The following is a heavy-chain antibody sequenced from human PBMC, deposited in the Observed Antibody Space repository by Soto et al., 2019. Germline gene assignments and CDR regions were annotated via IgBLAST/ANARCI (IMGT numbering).Heavy chain of an antibody. CDR2: INAGNGNT. CDR1: GYIFVNYG. Sequence: XSVKVSFNASGYIFVNYGIAWVRQAPGQRLEWMGWINAGNGNTKYSQKFQGRVTITRDTSATTAYMELTSLRSEDTAVYYCARDMGFGLSDYWGQGTLVTSPQ. D-gene: IGHD3-10*01. CDR3: ARDMGFGLSDY. V-gene: IGHV1-3*01. J-gene: IGHJ4*02.